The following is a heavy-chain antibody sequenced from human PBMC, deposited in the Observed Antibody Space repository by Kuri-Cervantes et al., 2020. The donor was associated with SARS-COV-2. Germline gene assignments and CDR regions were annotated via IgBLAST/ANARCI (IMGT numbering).Heavy chain of an antibody. CDR2: ISTSSSYI. CDR1: GFSFGSYT. CDR3: ARDAGGLFDY. J-gene: IGHJ4*02. V-gene: IGHV3-21*01. Sequence: GESLKISCAASGFSFGSYTMTWVRQAPGKGLEWVSSISTSSSYIYYTDSVKGRFTISRDDSKNTLYLQMNSLRAEDTAVYYCARDAGGLFDYWGQGTLVTVSS. D-gene: IGHD3-10*01.